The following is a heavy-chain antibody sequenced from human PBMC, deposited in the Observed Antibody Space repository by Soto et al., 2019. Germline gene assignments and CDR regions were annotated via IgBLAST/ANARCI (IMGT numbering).Heavy chain of an antibody. CDR1: GYSFTGYY. J-gene: IGHJ6*02. Sequence: ASVKVSCKASGYSFTGYYIHWLRQAPGQGPEWMGWINPNTGDAKYAQKFQGWVTLTRDTSISTAYMEMKILKSDDSAVFYCVREGGTLGHSLGELFPTQNYHYYGMDVWGQ. D-gene: IGHD3-10*01. V-gene: IGHV1-2*04. CDR3: VREGGTLGHSLGELFPTQNYHYYGMDV. CDR2: INPNTGDA.